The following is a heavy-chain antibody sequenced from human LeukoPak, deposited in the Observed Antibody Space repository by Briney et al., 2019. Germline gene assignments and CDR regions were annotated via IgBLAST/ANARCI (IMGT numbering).Heavy chain of an antibody. CDR1: GGSISSYY. D-gene: IGHD6-13*01. V-gene: IGHV4-59*08. CDR3: ARHGSSYSFDY. CDR2: MYYGGSA. Sequence: SETLSLTCTVSGGSISSYYWSWIRQAPGKGLEWIGHMYYGGSANYNPSLKSRATISIDRSKNQFSLKLSSLTAADTAVYYCARHGSSYSFDYWGQGTLVTVSS. J-gene: IGHJ4*02.